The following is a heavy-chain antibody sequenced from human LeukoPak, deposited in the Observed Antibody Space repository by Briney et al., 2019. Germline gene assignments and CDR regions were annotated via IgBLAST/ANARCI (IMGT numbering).Heavy chain of an antibody. CDR2: ISSSGSTI. V-gene: IGHV3-11*01. CDR1: GFTFSDYY. Sequence: PRGSLRLSCAASGFTFSDYYMSWIRQAPGKGLEWVSYISSSGSTIYYADSVKGRFTISRDNAKNSLYLQMNSLRAEDTAVYYCARWRDFWNYGMDAWGQGTTVTVSS. J-gene: IGHJ6*02. D-gene: IGHD3-3*01. CDR3: ARWRDFWNYGMDA.